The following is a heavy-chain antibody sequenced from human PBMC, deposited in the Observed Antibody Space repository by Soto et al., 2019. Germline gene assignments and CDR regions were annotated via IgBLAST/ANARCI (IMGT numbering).Heavy chain of an antibody. V-gene: IGHV3-33*01. J-gene: IGHJ3*02. D-gene: IGHD4-17*01. CDR1: GFTFSGFC. CDR2: IWYDGSKK. CDR3: ARGRGGSYGGNSAHFDI. Sequence: ESGGGVVQPGTSLRLSCEASGFTFSGFCMHWVRQAPGKGLEWVAVIWYDGSKKYYADCVKGRFTISRDNSKNALYLQMNSLRAEDTAVYYCARGRGGSYGGNSAHFDIWGQGTLVTVSS.